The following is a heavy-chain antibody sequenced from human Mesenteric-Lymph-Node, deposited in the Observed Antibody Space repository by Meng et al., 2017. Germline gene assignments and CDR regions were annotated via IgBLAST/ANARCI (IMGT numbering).Heavy chain of an antibody. J-gene: IGHJ4*02. V-gene: IGHV3-21*01. CDR3: ARSSRRAFIVSAVAGPYYFDY. CDR1: GFTFSSYS. Sequence: GGSLRLSCAASGFTFSSYSMNWVRQAPGKGLEWVSSISSSSSYIYYADSVKGRFTISRDNAKNSLYLQMNSLRAEDTAVYYCARSSRRAFIVSAVAGPYYFDYWGQGTLVTVSS. CDR2: ISSSSSYI. D-gene: IGHD6-19*01.